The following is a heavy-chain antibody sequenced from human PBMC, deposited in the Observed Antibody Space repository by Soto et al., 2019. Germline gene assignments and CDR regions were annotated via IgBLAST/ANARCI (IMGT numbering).Heavy chain of an antibody. V-gene: IGHV5-51*01. CDR3: ARHKVTPNYYYYGMDV. D-gene: IGHD5-18*01. CDR2: IYPDDSDT. J-gene: IGHJ6*02. Sequence: PGESLKISCKGSGYSFTSYWIGWVRQMPGKGLEWMGIIYPDDSDTRYSPSFQGQVTISADKSISTAYLQWSSLKASDTAMYYCARHKVTPNYYYYGMDVWGQGTTVTVSS. CDR1: GYSFTSYW.